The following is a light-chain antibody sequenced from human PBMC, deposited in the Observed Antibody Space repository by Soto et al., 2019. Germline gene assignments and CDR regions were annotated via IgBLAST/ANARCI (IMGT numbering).Light chain of an antibody. Sequence: QSALAQPPSASGSPGQSVTISRTGTSSDVGGYNHVSWYQQHPGKAPKLMIYEVTKRPSGAPDRFSGSKSGNTASLTVSGLQAEDEADYYCSSYAGFNNFYVFGTGTKVTVL. J-gene: IGLJ1*01. CDR3: SSYAGFNNFYV. CDR2: EVT. V-gene: IGLV2-8*01. CDR1: SSDVGGYNH.